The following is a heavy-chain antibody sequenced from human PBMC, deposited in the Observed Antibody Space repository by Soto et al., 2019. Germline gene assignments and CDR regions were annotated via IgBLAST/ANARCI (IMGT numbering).Heavy chain of an antibody. V-gene: IGHV3-21*01. J-gene: IGHJ6*02. CDR3: AREAGGYSYGTPYYYYYGMDV. CDR2: ISSSSSYI. D-gene: IGHD5-18*01. CDR1: GFTFSSYS. Sequence: PGGSLRLSCAASGFTFSSYSMNWVRQAPGKGLEWVSSISSSSSYIYYADSVKGRFTISRDNAKNSLYLQMNSLRAEDTAVYYCAREAGGYSYGTPYYYYYGMDVWGQGTMVTVSS.